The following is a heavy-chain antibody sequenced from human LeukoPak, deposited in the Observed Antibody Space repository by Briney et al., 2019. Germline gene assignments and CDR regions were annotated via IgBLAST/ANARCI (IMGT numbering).Heavy chain of an antibody. V-gene: IGHV3-21*01. CDR3: ARDRSNGDYAFDY. Sequence: GSLRLSCAASEFTFSNDMNWVRQAPGKGLEWVSSISSYSSYIYYADSVKGRFTISRDNAKNSLYLQMNSLRAEDTAVYYCARDRSNGDYAFDYWGQGALVTVSS. J-gene: IGHJ4*02. D-gene: IGHD4-17*01. CDR1: EFTFSND. CDR2: ISSYSSYI.